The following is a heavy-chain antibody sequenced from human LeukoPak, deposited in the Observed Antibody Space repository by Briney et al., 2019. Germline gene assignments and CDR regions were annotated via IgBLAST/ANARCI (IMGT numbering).Heavy chain of an antibody. CDR3: ARGGGSYHRVDY. CDR2: INHSGST. J-gene: IGHJ4*02. D-gene: IGHD2-15*01. V-gene: IGHV4-34*01. CDR1: GGSFSGYY. Sequence: PSETLSLTCAVYGGSFSGYYWSWIRQPPGKGLGWIGEINHSGSTNYNPSLKSRVTISVDTSKNQFSLKLSSVTAADTAVYYCARGGGSYHRVDYWGQGTLVTVSS.